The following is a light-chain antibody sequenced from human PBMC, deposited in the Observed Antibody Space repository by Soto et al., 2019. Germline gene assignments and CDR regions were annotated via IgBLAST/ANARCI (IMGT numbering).Light chain of an antibody. J-gene: IGKJ5*01. V-gene: IGKV1-39*01. CDR1: QRINIY. Sequence: DIQMTQSPSSLSTSVGDRVTITCRASQRINIYLNWYRQKPGKAPELLIYSASNLQSGVPSRFSDSRSGTDFTLTISSLQPEDFATYYCQQSFSTPTFGEGTRLAIK. CDR3: QQSFSTPT. CDR2: SAS.